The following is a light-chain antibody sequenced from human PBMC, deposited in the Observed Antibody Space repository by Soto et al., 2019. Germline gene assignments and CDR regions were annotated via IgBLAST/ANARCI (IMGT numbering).Light chain of an antibody. Sequence: EIVMTQSPASLSVSPGYGATLSCRASQSVASNVAWYQQKPGQGPRLLIHGASTRAAGVPVRFSGSGSGTDFTLTISSLQSEDFAVYYCQQYHNWPPQYTFGQGTKLQIK. CDR1: QSVASN. CDR2: GAS. J-gene: IGKJ2*01. CDR3: QQYHNWPPQYT. V-gene: IGKV3D-15*01.